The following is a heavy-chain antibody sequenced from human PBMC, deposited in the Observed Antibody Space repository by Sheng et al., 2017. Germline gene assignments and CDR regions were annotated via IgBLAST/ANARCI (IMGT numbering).Heavy chain of an antibody. CDR2: INHSGST. Sequence: QVQLQQWGAGLLKPSETLSLTCAVYGGSFSGYYWSWIRQPPGKGLEWIGEINHSGSTNYNPSLKSRVTISVDTSKNQFSLKLSSVTAADTAVYYCARETTGPDLRIVAPDHWGQGTLVTVSS. CDR3: ARETTGPDLRIVAPDH. D-gene: IGHD2-15*01. J-gene: IGHJ4*02. V-gene: IGHV4-34*01. CDR1: GGSFSGYY.